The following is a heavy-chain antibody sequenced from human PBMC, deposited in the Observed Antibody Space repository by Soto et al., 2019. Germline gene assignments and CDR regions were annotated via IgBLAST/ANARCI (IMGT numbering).Heavy chain of an antibody. CDR3: ARGSNYGDYVR. V-gene: IGHV4-59*01. CDR2: IYYSGST. CDR1: GGSISTYY. D-gene: IGHD4-17*01. Sequence: SETLSLPCTVSGGSISTYYWSWIRQPPGKGLEWIGYIYYSGSTNYNPSLKSRVTISVDTSKNQFSLKLSSVTAADTAVYYCARGSNYGDYVRWGQGTLVTVSS. J-gene: IGHJ4*02.